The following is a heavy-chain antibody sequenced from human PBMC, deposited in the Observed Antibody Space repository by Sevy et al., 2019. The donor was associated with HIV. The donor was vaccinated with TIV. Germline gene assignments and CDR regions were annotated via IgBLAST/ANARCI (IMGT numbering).Heavy chain of an antibody. D-gene: IGHD5-12*01. V-gene: IGHV3-33*01. CDR3: ARDPMATIGDHLDY. CDR1: GFTFSSYG. J-gene: IGHJ4*02. CDR2: IWYDGSNK. Sequence: GGSLRLSCAASGFTFSSYGMHWVRQAPGKGLEWVAVIWYDGSNKYYADSVKGRFTISRDNSKNTLYLQMNSLRAEDTAVYYCARDPMATIGDHLDYSGQGTLVTVSS.